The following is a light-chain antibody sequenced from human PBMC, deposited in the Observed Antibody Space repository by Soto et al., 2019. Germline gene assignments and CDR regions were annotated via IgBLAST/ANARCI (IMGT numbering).Light chain of an antibody. Sequence: VLTQPPSVSGAPGQRVTISCTGSSSNIGAGYDVHWYQQLPGTAPKLLIYGNSNRPSGVPDRFSGSKSGTSASLAITGLQAEDEADYYCQSYDSSLSGWVFGGGT. CDR2: GNS. CDR1: SSNIGAGYD. CDR3: QSYDSSLSGWV. V-gene: IGLV1-40*01. J-gene: IGLJ3*02.